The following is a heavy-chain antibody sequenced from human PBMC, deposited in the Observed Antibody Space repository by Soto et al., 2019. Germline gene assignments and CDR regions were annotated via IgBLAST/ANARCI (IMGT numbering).Heavy chain of an antibody. V-gene: IGHV4-59*01. CDR1: CGSISSNY. J-gene: IGHJ4*02. Sequence: SETLYLTCTVSCGSISSNYWTWIRQPPWKGLEWIGYVYNSGSTNYNPSLKSRVTMSLDTSENQFSLKLSSVTTANTAVYYCAIGGTRVGAYRYFAYWGQGTLVTVSS. D-gene: IGHD1-26*01. CDR2: VYNSGST. CDR3: AIGGTRVGAYRYFAY.